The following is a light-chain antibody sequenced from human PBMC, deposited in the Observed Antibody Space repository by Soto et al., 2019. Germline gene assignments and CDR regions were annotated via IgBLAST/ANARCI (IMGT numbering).Light chain of an antibody. J-gene: IGLJ2*01. CDR3: SSYTSRSTVV. V-gene: IGLV2-14*03. CDR2: DVS. Sequence: QSVLTQPASVSGSPGQSITISCTGTISDVGAYNYVSWYQQHPGKAPKLMIYDVSNRPSGVSNRFSGSKSGNTASLTISGLQAEDEAEYYCSSYTSRSTVVFGGGTKLTVL. CDR1: ISDVGAYNY.